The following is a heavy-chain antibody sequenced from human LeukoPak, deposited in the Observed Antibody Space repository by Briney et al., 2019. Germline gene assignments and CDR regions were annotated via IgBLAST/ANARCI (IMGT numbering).Heavy chain of an antibody. CDR1: GGSISSYH. Sequence: SETLSLTCTVSGGSISSYHWSWIRQPPGKALQWIGFIYSSGSTNYNPSLKSRVTISLDTSKNQFSLRVSSVTSADAAVYYCARGNSGYDYAFDIWGQGTMVTVSS. CDR3: ARGNSGYDYAFDI. V-gene: IGHV4-59*01. D-gene: IGHD5-12*01. J-gene: IGHJ3*02. CDR2: IYSSGST.